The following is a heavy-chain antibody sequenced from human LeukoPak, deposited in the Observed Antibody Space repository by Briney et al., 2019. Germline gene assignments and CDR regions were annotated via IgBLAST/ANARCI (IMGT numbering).Heavy chain of an antibody. Sequence: GGSLRLSCAASGFTFSSYSMNWVRQAPGKGLEWVSSISSSSSYIYYADSVKGRFTISRDNAKNTLYLQMNSLRAEDTAVYYCARDGVEFYNWFDPWGQGTLVTVSS. J-gene: IGHJ5*02. CDR3: ARDGVEFYNWFDP. V-gene: IGHV3-21*01. CDR2: ISSSSSYI. D-gene: IGHD2-21*01. CDR1: GFTFSSYS.